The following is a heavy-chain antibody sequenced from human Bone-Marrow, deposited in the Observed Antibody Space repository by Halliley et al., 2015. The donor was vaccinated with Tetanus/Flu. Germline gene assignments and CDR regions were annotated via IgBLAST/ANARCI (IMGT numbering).Heavy chain of an antibody. V-gene: IGHV3-33*01. CDR2: IWHDGSTR. D-gene: IGHD3-3*01. Sequence: SGFTFGSHGMHWVRQAPGKGLEWVAVIWHDGSTRFYADSVQGRFTISRDNSADTLYLQMNNLRTEDTAMYYCARDHDFWSALSPLDNWGQGTVVTVSS. CDR3: ARDHDFWSALSPLDN. CDR1: GFTFGSHG. J-gene: IGHJ4*02.